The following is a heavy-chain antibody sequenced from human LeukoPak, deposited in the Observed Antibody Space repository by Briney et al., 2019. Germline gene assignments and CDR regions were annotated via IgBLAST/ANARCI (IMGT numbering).Heavy chain of an antibody. CDR1: GFTFSSYA. V-gene: IGHV3-23*01. CDR3: ARDSYYYDSSGYFGY. D-gene: IGHD3-22*01. Sequence: GGSLRLSCAASGFTFSSYAMSWVRQAPGKGLEWVSAISGSGGSTYYADSVKGRFTISRDNSKNTLYLQMNSLRAEDTAVYYCARDSYYYDSSGYFGYWGQGTLVTVSS. CDR2: ISGSGGST. J-gene: IGHJ4*02.